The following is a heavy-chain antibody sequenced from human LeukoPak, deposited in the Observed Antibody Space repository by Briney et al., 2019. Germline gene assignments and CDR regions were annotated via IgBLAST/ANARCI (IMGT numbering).Heavy chain of an antibody. CDR1: GLTFRRYS. V-gene: IGHV3-21*01. Sequence: GSLRLSCAASGLTFRRYSMLWVRHAPGTGLECVSSISCSSSYIYYADSVKGRFTISRDKAKNSLYLQMNSLSAEDTAVYYCARAKVIWVVPAAMDYGCQGPRITVTA. D-gene: IGHD2-2*01. CDR2: ISCSSSYI. CDR3: ARAKVIWVVPAAMDY. J-gene: IGHJ4*02.